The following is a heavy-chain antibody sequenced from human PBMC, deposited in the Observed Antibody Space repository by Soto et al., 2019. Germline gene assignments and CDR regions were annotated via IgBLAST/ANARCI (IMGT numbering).Heavy chain of an antibody. Sequence: SETLSLTCTVSGGSISSYYWSWIRQPPGKGLERIGYIYYSGSTNYNPSLKSRVNISVDTAKKQFSLKLSSVTAADTAVYYCARGHYGDYAFDCWGQGTLVTVSS. J-gene: IGHJ4*02. CDR1: GGSISSYY. D-gene: IGHD4-17*01. V-gene: IGHV4-59*12. CDR3: ARGHYGDYAFDC. CDR2: IYYSGST.